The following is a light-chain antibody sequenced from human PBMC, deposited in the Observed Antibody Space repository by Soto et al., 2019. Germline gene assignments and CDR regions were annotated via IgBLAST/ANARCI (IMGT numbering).Light chain of an antibody. V-gene: IGKV3-20*01. Sequence: EIVLSQSRATLSLSPGEGATLSCRASQSVSSSYLAWYQQKPGQAPRFLIYGASSRATGIPDRFSGSGSGTDFTLTISRLEPEDFAVYYCQQYGSSPTTFGQGTKVAIK. CDR2: GAS. CDR3: QQYGSSPTT. CDR1: QSVSSSY. J-gene: IGKJ1*01.